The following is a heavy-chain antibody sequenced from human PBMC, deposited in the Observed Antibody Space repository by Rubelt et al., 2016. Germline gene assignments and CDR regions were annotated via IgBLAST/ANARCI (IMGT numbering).Heavy chain of an antibody. CDR2: ITISGGST. V-gene: IGHV3-66*02. J-gene: IGHJ6*02. Sequence: VQLQESGPGLVKPSETLSLTCTVSGGSINTFYWSWIRQPPGKGLEWVSTITISGGSTDYADPVKGRFTISRDNSKNTLVLEMNSPRAEDTAVYFCARVATTMGHDYYYGMDVWGQGTTVTVSS. CDR1: GGSINTFY. CDR3: ARVATTMGHDYYYGMDV. D-gene: IGHD5-18*01.